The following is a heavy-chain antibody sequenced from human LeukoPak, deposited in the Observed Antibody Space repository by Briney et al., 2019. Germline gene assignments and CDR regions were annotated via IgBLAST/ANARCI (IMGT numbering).Heavy chain of an antibody. CDR3: AREEQSVGPYFDY. D-gene: IGHD6-19*01. Sequence: SGTLSLTCTASGASISHYYWNWIRQSPGKGLEWIGYVFYTGATSYNPSLQRRVTISIDTSKNQFSLHLNSVTAADTALYFCAREEQSVGPYFDYWGQGIQVTAS. CDR2: VFYTGAT. V-gene: IGHV4-59*01. CDR1: GASISHYY. J-gene: IGHJ4*02.